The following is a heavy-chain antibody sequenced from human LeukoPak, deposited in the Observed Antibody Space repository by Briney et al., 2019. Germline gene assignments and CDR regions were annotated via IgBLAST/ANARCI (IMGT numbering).Heavy chain of an antibody. CDR2: ISWNSGSI. CDR3: AKDMDSSGYYYPFDY. V-gene: IGHV3-9*01. CDR1: GFTFSSYG. J-gene: IGHJ4*02. Sequence: GGTLRLSCAASGFTFSSYGMSWVRQAPGKGLEWVSGISWNSGSIGYADSVKGRFTISRDNAKNSLYLQMNSLRAEDTALYYCAKDMDSSGYYYPFDYWGQGTLVTVSS. D-gene: IGHD3-22*01.